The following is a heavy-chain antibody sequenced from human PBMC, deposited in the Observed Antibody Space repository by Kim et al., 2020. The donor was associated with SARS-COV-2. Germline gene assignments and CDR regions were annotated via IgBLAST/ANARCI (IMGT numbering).Heavy chain of an antibody. CDR2: IKSKTDGGTT. J-gene: IGHJ6*02. Sequence: GGSLRLSCAASGFTFSNAWMSWVRQAPGKGLEWVGRIKSKTDGGTTDYAAPVKGRFTISRDDSKNTLYLQMNSLKTEDTAVYYCTTERQLEYYYYGMDVWGQGTTVTVSS. D-gene: IGHD1-1*01. CDR3: TTERQLEYYYYGMDV. CDR1: GFTFSNAW. V-gene: IGHV3-15*01.